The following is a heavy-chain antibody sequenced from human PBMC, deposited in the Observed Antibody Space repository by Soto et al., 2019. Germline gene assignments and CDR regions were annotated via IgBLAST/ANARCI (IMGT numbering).Heavy chain of an antibody. Sequence: PGEPLKISCKGSVYSFTSYWIGWVRQMPGKGLEWMGIIYPGDSDTRYSPSFQGQVTISADKSISTAYLQWSSLKASDTAMYYCASCYSGPLNGMDVWGQGTTVTVSS. V-gene: IGHV5-51*01. CDR2: IYPGDSDT. CDR3: ASCYSGPLNGMDV. CDR1: VYSFTSYW. J-gene: IGHJ6*02. D-gene: IGHD2-15*01.